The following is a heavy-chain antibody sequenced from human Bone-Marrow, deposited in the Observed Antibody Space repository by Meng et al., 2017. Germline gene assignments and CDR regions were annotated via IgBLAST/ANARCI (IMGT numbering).Heavy chain of an antibody. CDR2: ISSSGSTI. D-gene: IGHD1-26*01. CDR3: AKDSEVGAIEYYFDY. V-gene: IGHV3-11*01. J-gene: IGHJ4*02. CDR1: GFTFSDYY. Sequence: GESLKISCAASGFTFSDYYMSWIRQAPGKGLEWVSYISSSGSTIYYADSVKGRFTISRDNAKNSLYLQMNSLRAEDTALYYCAKDSEVGAIEYYFDYWGQGTLVTVSS.